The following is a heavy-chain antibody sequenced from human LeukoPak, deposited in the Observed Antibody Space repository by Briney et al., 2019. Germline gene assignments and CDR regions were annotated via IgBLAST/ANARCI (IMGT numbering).Heavy chain of an antibody. D-gene: IGHD6-13*01. J-gene: IGHJ4*02. V-gene: IGHV1-69*04. CDR2: IIPILGIA. CDR3: ASQLVNIAAAGPFDY. Sequence: SVKVSCKASGGTFSSYAISWVRQAPGQGLEWMGRIIPILGIANYAQKFQGRVTITADESTSTAYMELSSLRSEDTAVYYCASQLVNIAAAGPFDYWGQGTLVTVSS. CDR1: GGTFSSYA.